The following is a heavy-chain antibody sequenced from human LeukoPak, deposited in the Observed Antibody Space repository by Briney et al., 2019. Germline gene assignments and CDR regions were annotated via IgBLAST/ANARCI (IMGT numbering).Heavy chain of an antibody. CDR1: GGSISSSSYF. CDR3: ARQLYVSGSYYAPMDV. J-gene: IGHJ6*03. Sequence: SETLSLTCSVSGGSISSSSYFWGWIRQLPGKGLEWIASVHYSGSTYYNPSLKSRLTISVDTSKNQFSLELSSVTAADTALYFCARQLYVSGSYYAPMDVWGKGTTVTVSS. CDR2: VHYSGST. D-gene: IGHD3-10*01. V-gene: IGHV4-39*01.